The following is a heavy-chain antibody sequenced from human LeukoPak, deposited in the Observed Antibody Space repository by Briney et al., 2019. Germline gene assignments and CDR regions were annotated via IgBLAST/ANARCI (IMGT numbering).Heavy chain of an antibody. J-gene: IGHJ6*03. Sequence: PGGSLRLSCAASGFTFSSYWMHWVRQAPGKGLVWVSRINSDGSSTSYADSVKGRFTISRDNAKNTLYLQMNSLRAEDTAVYYCAKDGDQWELNYYYYMDVWGKGTTVTISS. CDR2: INSDGSST. D-gene: IGHD1-26*01. V-gene: IGHV3-74*01. CDR1: GFTFSSYW. CDR3: AKDGDQWELNYYYYMDV.